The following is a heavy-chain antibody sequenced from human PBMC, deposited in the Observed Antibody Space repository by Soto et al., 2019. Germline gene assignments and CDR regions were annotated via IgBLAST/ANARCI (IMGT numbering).Heavy chain of an antibody. CDR3: AHFSDLEWFDP. V-gene: IGHV4-59*01. CDR1: GGSISRYF. Sequence: QVQLQESGPGLVRPSETLSLTCTVSGGSISRYFWSWIRQSPGKGLEWIGYICYTGSTTYNPSLKSRVTISIDTSKNQFSLKLSSLTAADTAVYYCAHFSDLEWFDPWGQGTLVTVSS. CDR2: ICYTGST. J-gene: IGHJ5*02. D-gene: IGHD2-21*01.